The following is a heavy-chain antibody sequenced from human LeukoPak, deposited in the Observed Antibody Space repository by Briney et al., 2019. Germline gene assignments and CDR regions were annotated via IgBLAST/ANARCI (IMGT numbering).Heavy chain of an antibody. V-gene: IGHV3-11*01. CDR3: ARDAPGVPAATLPFYDSSGYPDY. CDR1: GFTFSDYY. J-gene: IGHJ4*02. D-gene: IGHD3-22*01. Sequence: GGSLRLSCAASGFTFSDYYMSWIRQAPGKGLEWVSYISSSGSTIYYADSVKGRFTISRDSAKNSLYLQMNSLRAEDTAVYYCARDAPGVPAATLPFYDSSGYPDYWGQGTLVTVSS. CDR2: ISSSGSTI.